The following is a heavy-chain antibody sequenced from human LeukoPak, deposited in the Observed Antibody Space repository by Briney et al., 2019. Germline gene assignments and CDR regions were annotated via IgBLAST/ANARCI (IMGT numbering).Heavy chain of an antibody. V-gene: IGHV4-61*02. CDR3: ARCYYDSSGYGDVWYFDY. CDR1: GGSISSGSYY. CDR2: IYTSGST. J-gene: IGHJ4*02. Sequence: PSETLSLTCTVSGGSISSGSYYWSWVRQPAGKGLEWIGRIYTSGSTNYNPSLKSRVTISGDTSKNQFSLKLSSVTAADTAVYFCARCYYDSSGYGDVWYFDYWGQGTLVTVSS. D-gene: IGHD3-22*01.